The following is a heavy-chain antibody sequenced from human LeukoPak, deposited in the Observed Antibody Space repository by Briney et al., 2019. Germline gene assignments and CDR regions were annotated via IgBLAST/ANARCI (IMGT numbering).Heavy chain of an antibody. CDR1: GFTFSSYG. V-gene: IGHV3-30*02. CDR2: IRYDGSNK. D-gene: IGHD2-2*01. CDR3: ARSQLLRYYYYYYYMDV. Sequence: GGSLRLSCAASGFTFSSYGMHWVRQAPGKGLEWVAFIRYDGSNKYYADSVKGRFTISRDNPKNTLYLQMNSLRAEDTAVYYCARSQLLRYYYYYYYMDVWGKGTTVTVSS. J-gene: IGHJ6*03.